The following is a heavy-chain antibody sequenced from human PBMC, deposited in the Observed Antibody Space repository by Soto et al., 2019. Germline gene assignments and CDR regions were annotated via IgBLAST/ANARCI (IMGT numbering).Heavy chain of an antibody. V-gene: IGHV3-21*01. CDR2: ISSSSSYI. D-gene: IGHD3-22*01. Sequence: GGSLRLSCAASGFTFSSYSMNWVRQAPGKGLEWVSSISSSSSYIYYADSVKGQFTISRDNAKNSLYLQMNSLRAEDTAVYYCARDYDSSGYYGIFDYWGQGTLVTVSS. J-gene: IGHJ4*02. CDR3: ARDYDSSGYYGIFDY. CDR1: GFTFSSYS.